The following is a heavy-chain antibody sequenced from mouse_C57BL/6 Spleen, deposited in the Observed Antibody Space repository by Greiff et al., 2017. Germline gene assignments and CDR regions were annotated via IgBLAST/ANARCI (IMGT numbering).Heavy chain of an antibody. V-gene: IGHV1-64*01. CDR1: GYTFTSYW. Sequence: QVQLQQPGAELVKPGASVKLSCTASGYTFTSYWMHWVKQRPGQGLEWIGMIHPGGGSTNYNEKFKGKATLTVDKSSSTAYMQLSSLTSEDSAVYFCARDAYEGAGAMDYWGQGTTVTVSS. CDR3: ARDAYEGAGAMDY. CDR2: IHPGGGST. J-gene: IGHJ4*01. D-gene: IGHD2-2*01.